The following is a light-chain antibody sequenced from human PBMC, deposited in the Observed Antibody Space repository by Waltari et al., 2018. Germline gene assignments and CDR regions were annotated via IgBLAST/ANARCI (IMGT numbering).Light chain of an antibody. J-gene: IGLJ3*02. CDR3: LLHMGNGSWV. CDR2: NTT. Sequence: QAVVTQEPSFSVSPGGTVTLTCAWKSASVSTSHPPTWYQQTPGQAPRTLISNTTTRSSGVPDRFSGSILGNKAALTITGARADDESDYYCLLHMGNGSWVFGGGTKLTVL. CDR1: SASVSTSHP. V-gene: IGLV8-61*01.